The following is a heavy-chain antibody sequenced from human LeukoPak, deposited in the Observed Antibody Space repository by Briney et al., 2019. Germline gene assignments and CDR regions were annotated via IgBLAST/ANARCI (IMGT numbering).Heavy chain of an antibody. V-gene: IGHV1-2*02. Sequence: ASVKVSCKASGHRFSANYIHWVRQAPGQGLEWMAWINPNSGDTNYAQKFQGRVTVTRDTSISTVYMDLSRLRYDDTAIYYCARAREVTGLTPWGQGTLVTVSS. J-gene: IGHJ5*02. CDR2: INPNSGDT. D-gene: IGHD3-9*01. CDR3: ARAREVTGLTP. CDR1: GHRFSANY.